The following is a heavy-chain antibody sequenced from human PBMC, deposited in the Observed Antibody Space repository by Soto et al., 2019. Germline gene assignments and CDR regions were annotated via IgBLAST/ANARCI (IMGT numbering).Heavy chain of an antibody. J-gene: IGHJ3*02. V-gene: IGHV3-74*01. Sequence: GGSLRLSCAASGFTFSSYWMHWVRQAPGKGLVWVSRINSDGSDTSYADFVEGRFTTSRDNAKNTLYFQMNSLRAEDTAVYYCIRDFGEVGSTNAFDIWGQGTVVTVSS. D-gene: IGHD1-26*01. CDR1: GFTFSSYW. CDR3: IRDFGEVGSTNAFDI. CDR2: INSDGSDT.